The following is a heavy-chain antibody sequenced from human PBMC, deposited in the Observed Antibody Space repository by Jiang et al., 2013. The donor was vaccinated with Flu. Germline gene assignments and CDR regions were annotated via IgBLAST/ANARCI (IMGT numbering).Heavy chain of an antibody. V-gene: IGHV3-15*07. CDR3: TTNYGDYFWSSFDF. J-gene: IGHJ4*02. CDR1: GFIFDNAW. Sequence: ASGFIFDNAWMHWVRQAPGKGLEWVGRIKRKIDGGTAGYAAPVKGRFTVSRDDSKSTLYLEMNSLKTEDTAVYYCTTNYGDYFWSSFDFWGQGTLVTVSS. D-gene: IGHD4-17*01. CDR2: IKRKIDGGTA.